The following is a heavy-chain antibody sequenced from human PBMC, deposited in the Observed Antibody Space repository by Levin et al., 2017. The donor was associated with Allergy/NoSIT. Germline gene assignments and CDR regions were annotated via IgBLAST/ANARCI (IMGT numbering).Heavy chain of an antibody. CDR1: GGSISNYY. Sequence: SETLSLTCTVSGGSISNYYWSWIRQPPGKGLEWIGYIYYSGSTNYNPSLKSRVTISVDTSKNQFSLKLSSVTAADTAVYYCARGVGSSGFNWFDPWGQGTLVTVSS. J-gene: IGHJ5*02. V-gene: IGHV4-59*01. D-gene: IGHD6-19*01. CDR3: ARGVGSSGFNWFDP. CDR2: IYYSGST.